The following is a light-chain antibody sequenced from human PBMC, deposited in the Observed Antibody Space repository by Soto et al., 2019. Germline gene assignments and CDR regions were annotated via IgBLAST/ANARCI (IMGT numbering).Light chain of an antibody. J-gene: IGKJ5*01. V-gene: IGKV3-20*01. CDR3: KQYKEWPPFT. CDR1: QSVSSSY. CDR2: GAN. Sequence: EIVLTQSPGTLSLSPGERATLSCRASQSVSSSYLAWYQQKPGQAPRLLIYGANYRATGISDRFSGGGSGTDFTLTISRLESDDFAVYYCKQYKEWPPFTFGQGTRLEI.